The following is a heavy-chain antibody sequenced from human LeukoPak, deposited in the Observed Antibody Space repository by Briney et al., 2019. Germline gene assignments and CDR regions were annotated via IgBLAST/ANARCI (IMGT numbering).Heavy chain of an antibody. J-gene: IGHJ3*02. D-gene: IGHD2-15*01. CDR1: GGTFSSYA. Sequence: SVKVSCKASGGTFSSYAISWVRQAPGQGLEWMGGIIPIFGTANYAQKFQGRVTITADKSTSTAYMELSSLRSEDTAVYYCAREVVAATDDAFDIWGQGTMVTVSS. CDR3: AREVVAATDDAFDI. CDR2: IIPIFGTA. V-gene: IGHV1-69*06.